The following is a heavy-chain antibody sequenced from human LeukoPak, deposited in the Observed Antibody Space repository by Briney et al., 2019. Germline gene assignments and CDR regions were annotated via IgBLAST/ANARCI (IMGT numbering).Heavy chain of an antibody. CDR2: IYHSGST. CDR3: ARDTGITGTTYDEGSYYYYMDV. Sequence: PSETLSLTFTVSGGSISSGGYYWSWIRQPPGKGLEWIGYIYHSGSTYYNPSLKSRVTISVDRSKNQFSLKLSSVTAADTAVYYCARDTGITGTTYDEGSYYYYMDVWGKGTTVTVSS. V-gene: IGHV4-30-2*01. D-gene: IGHD1-7*01. J-gene: IGHJ6*03. CDR1: GGSISSGGYY.